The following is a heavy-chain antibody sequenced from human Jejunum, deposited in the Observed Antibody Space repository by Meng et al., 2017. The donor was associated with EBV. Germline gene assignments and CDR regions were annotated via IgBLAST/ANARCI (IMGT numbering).Heavy chain of an antibody. V-gene: IGHV4-39*01. CDR3: ARPTWRIGSGILSYYFDY. D-gene: IGHD3-10*01. J-gene: IGHJ4*02. CDR1: GCVSSSSYC. Sequence: GCVSSSSYCRGWVRQAPGKGLEWMGRACGGNSYYNPSLKSRVTISVATYNNQFSLRLSSVTAADTAVYYCARPTWRIGSGILSYYFDYWGQGSLVTVST. CDR2: ACGGNS.